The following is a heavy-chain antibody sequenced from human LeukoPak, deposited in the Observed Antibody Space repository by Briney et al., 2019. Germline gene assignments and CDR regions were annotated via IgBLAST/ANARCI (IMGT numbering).Heavy chain of an antibody. D-gene: IGHD3-22*01. CDR1: GFTFDDYA. V-gene: IGHV3-9*01. Sequence: PGRSLRLSCAASGFTFDDYAMHRVRQAPGKGLEWVSGISWNSGSIGYADSVKGRFTISRDNAKNSLYLQMNSLRAEDTALYYCAGYYDSSGYYYWYFDLWGRGTLVTVSS. CDR3: AGYYDSSGYYYWYFDL. J-gene: IGHJ2*01. CDR2: ISWNSGSI.